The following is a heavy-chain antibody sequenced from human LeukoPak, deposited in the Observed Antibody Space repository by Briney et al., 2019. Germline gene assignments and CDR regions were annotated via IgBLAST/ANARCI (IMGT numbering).Heavy chain of an antibody. J-gene: IGHJ1*01. V-gene: IGHV4-30-4*01. CDR3: ARAKNYYDSSGPSYFQH. D-gene: IGHD3-22*01. CDR1: GGSISSGDYY. Sequence: SETLSLTCTVSGGSISSGDYYWSWIRQPPGKGLEWIGYIYYSGSTRYNPSLKSRVTISVDTSKNQFSLKLSSVTAADTAVYYCARAKNYYDSSGPSYFQHWGQGTLVTVSS. CDR2: IYYSGST.